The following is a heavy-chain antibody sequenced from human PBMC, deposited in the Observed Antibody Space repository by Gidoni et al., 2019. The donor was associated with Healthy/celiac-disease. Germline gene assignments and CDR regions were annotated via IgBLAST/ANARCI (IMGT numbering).Heavy chain of an antibody. D-gene: IGHD2-21*01. Sequence: QVQLVQSGAEVKKPGASVKVSCKSSGSTLTSYYMHWVRQAPGQGLEWMGIINPSGGSTSYAQKFQGRVTMTRDTSTSTVYMELSSLRSEDTAVYYCAREGSNHVVWLAFDIWGQGTMVTVSS. CDR1: GSTLTSYY. J-gene: IGHJ3*02. CDR3: AREGSNHVVWLAFDI. V-gene: IGHV1-46*03. CDR2: INPSGGST.